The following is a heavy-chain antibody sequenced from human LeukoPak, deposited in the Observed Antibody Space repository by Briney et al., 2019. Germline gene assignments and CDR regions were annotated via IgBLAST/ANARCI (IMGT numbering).Heavy chain of an antibody. J-gene: IGHJ4*02. CDR3: AKDAKGGITMVREFPGGDYFDY. CDR1: GFTFSSYG. V-gene: IGHV3-33*06. CDR2: IWYDGSNK. D-gene: IGHD3-10*01. Sequence: GRSLRLSCAASGFTFSSYGMHWVRQAPGKGLEWVGEIWYDGSNKYNADSVKGRFTISRDNSKNTLYLQMNRVRAEDTAVYYCAKDAKGGITMVREFPGGDYFDYWGQGTLVTVSS.